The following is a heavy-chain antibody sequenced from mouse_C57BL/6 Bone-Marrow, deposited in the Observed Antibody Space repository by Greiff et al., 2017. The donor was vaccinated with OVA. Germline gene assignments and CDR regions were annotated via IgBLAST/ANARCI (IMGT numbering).Heavy chain of an antibody. CDR3: AREMTGPYAMDY. J-gene: IGHJ4*01. Sequence: QVQLQQPGAELVRPGSSVKLSCKASGYTFTSYWMHWVKQRPIQGLEWIGNIDPSDSETHYNQKFKDKATLTVDKSSSTAYMQLSSLTSEDSAVYYCAREMTGPYAMDYWGQGTSVTVSS. V-gene: IGHV1-52*01. CDR1: GYTFTSYW. CDR2: IDPSDSET. D-gene: IGHD4-1*01.